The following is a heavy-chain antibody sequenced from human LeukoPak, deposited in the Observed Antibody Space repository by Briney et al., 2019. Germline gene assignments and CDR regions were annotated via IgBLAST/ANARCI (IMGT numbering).Heavy chain of an antibody. CDR3: ARNKSGYDILTGYYADAFDI. J-gene: IGHJ3*02. CDR2: IYYSRST. Sequence: SETLSLTCTVSGGSISSYYWSWIRRPPGKGLEWIGYIYYSRSTNYNPSLKSRVTISVDTSKNQFSLKLSSVTATDTAVYYCARNKSGYDILTGYYADAFDIWGQGTMVTVSS. D-gene: IGHD3-9*01. V-gene: IGHV4-59*08. CDR1: GGSISSYY.